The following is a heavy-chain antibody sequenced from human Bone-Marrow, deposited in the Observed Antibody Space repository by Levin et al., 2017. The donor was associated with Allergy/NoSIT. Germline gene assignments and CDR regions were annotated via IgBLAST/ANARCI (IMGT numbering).Heavy chain of an antibody. V-gene: IGHV3-30*04. Sequence: GESLKISCTGSGFTFNNYALHWVRQAPGKGLEWVAVISYHGLNLYYIDSVKGRFIISRDNSTNTVYLQMNSLRPGDTAVYYCARDAIPELSLWGQPPWIDYWGQGTLVTVSS. CDR3: ARDAIPELSLWGQPPWIDY. CDR1: GFTFNNYA. J-gene: IGHJ4*02. D-gene: IGHD3-16*02. CDR2: ISYHGLNL.